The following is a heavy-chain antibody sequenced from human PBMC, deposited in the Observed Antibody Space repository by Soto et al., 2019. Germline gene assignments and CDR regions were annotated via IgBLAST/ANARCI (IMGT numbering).Heavy chain of an antibody. J-gene: IGHJ5*02. CDR1: GGSFSGYY. CDR3: ARVQRYCTNGVCPPKGFDP. V-gene: IGHV4-34*01. D-gene: IGHD2-8*01. CDR2: INHSGST. Sequence: PSETLSLTCAVYGGSFSGYYWIWIRQPPGKGLEWIGEINHSGSTNYNPSLKSRVTISVDTSKNQFSLKLSSVTAADTAVYYCARVQRYCTNGVCPPKGFDPWGQGTLVTVSS.